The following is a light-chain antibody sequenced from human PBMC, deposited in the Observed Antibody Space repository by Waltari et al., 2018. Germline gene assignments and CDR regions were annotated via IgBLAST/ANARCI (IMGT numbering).Light chain of an antibody. CDR1: QSVLYSSTNKNY. J-gene: IGKJ4*01. V-gene: IGKV4-1*01. CDR3: QQYYTTPLT. Sequence: DIVMTQSPDSLAVSLGERATIHCTSSQSVLYSSTNKNYLAWYQQKPGQPPNLLIYWSSTRESGVPDRFSGSGSGTAFTLTISSLQAEDVAVYYCQQYYTTPLTFGGGTKVEIK. CDR2: WSS.